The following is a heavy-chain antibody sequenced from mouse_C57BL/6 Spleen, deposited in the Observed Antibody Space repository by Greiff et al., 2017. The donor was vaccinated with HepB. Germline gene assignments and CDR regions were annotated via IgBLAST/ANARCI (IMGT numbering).Heavy chain of an antibody. CDR1: GITFSDYG. J-gene: IGHJ4*01. Sequence: DVKLVESGGGLVKPGGSLKLSCATPGITFSDYGMHWVRQAPEKGLEWVAYISSGSSTIYYADTVKGRFTISRDNAKNTLFLQMTSLRSEDTAMYYCARRSPWAMDYWGQGTSVTVSS. CDR2: ISSGSSTI. CDR3: ARRSPWAMDY. V-gene: IGHV5-17*01.